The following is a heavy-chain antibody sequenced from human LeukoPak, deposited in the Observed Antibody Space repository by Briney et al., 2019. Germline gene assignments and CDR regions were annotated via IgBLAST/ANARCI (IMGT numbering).Heavy chain of an antibody. J-gene: IGHJ4*02. CDR3: ARDPPRGEYHFDY. CDR2: VWYDGSNK. CDR1: GFTFNSYG. D-gene: IGHD3-16*01. Sequence: AGRSLRLSCGASGFTFNSYGMHWVRQAPGKGLEWVAVVWYDGSNKYYADSVKGRFTVSRDNSNNTLYLQMNSLRADDTAVYYCARDPPRGEYHFDYWGQGTLVTVSS. V-gene: IGHV3-33*01.